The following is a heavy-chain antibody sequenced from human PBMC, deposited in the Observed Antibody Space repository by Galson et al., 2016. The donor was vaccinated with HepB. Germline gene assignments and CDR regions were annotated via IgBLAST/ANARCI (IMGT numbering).Heavy chain of an antibody. CDR2: IYPGDSDT. V-gene: IGHV5-51*01. J-gene: IGHJ4*02. D-gene: IGHD3-22*01. Sequence: QSGAEVKKPGESLTISCTGSGYTFTRYWIGWVRQMPGKGLESMGIIYPGDSDTRYSPSFQGQVTMSADKSISTAYLQWSSLKAADTAMYYCARFYESTGCCDYWGQGTLVTVSS. CDR1: GYTFTRYW. CDR3: ARFYESTGCCDY.